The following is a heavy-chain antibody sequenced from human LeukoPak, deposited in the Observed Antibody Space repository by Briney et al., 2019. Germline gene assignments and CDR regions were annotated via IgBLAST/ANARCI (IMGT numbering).Heavy chain of an antibody. D-gene: IGHD6-19*01. CDR2: ISYDGSNK. V-gene: IGHV3-30*18. Sequence: PGGSLRLSCAASGFTFSSYGMHWVRQAPGKGLEWVAVISYDGSNKYYADSVKGRFTISRDNSKNTLYLQMNSLRAEDTAVYYCAKETYSSGLFDYWGQGTLVTVSS. CDR1: GFTFSSYG. J-gene: IGHJ4*02. CDR3: AKETYSSGLFDY.